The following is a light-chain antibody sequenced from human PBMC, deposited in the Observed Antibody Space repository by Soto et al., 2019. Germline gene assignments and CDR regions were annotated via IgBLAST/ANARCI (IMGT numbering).Light chain of an antibody. CDR3: QVWDSSSDHGV. Sequence: SYELTQPPSVSVAPGKTARITCGGNNIGSKSVHWCQQKPGQAPVLVIYYDSDRPSGIPERFSGSNSGNTATLTISRVEAGDEADYYCQVWDSSSDHGVFGTGTKVTVL. CDR1: NIGSKS. J-gene: IGLJ1*01. CDR2: YDS. V-gene: IGLV3-21*04.